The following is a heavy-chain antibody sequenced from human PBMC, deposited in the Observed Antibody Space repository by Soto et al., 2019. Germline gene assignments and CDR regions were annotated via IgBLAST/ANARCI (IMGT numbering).Heavy chain of an antibody. CDR1: GGSISSYY. CDR3: ARAYTIFGVVTSFGY. Sequence: SETLSLTCTVAGGSISSYYWSWIRQPPGKGLEWIGYIYYSGSTNYNPSLKSRVTISVDTSKNQFSLKLSSVTAADTAVYYCARAYTIFGVVTSFGYWGQGTLVTVS. D-gene: IGHD3-3*01. CDR2: IYYSGST. V-gene: IGHV4-59*08. J-gene: IGHJ4*02.